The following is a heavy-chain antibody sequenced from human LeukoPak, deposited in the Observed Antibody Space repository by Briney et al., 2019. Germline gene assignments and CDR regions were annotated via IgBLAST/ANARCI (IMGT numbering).Heavy chain of an antibody. V-gene: IGHV3-7*01. CDR3: ARDRIDSGYGVAFDI. CDR2: IKEDGSEK. Sequence: GGSLRLSCAASGFTFSSYWMSWVRQAPGKALEWVANIKEDGSEKYYVDSVKGRFTISRDNAKNSLYLQMNSLRAEDTAVYYCARDRIDSGYGVAFDIWGQGTMVTVSS. J-gene: IGHJ3*02. D-gene: IGHD3-10*01. CDR1: GFTFSSYW.